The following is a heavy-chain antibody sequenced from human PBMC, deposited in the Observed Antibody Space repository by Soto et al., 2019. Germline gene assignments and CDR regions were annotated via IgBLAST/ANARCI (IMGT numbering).Heavy chain of an antibody. CDR1: GGSFSGYY. J-gene: IGHJ6*03. CDR3: ARGGYSSSWYIYYYMDV. CDR2: INHSGST. Sequence: SETLSLTCALYGGSFSGYYWSWIRQPPGKGLERIGEINHSGSTNYNPSLKSRVTKSVDTSKNQFSMKLSSVTAADTAVYYCARGGYSSSWYIYYYMDVCGKGTTVTVSS. D-gene: IGHD6-13*01. V-gene: IGHV4-34*01.